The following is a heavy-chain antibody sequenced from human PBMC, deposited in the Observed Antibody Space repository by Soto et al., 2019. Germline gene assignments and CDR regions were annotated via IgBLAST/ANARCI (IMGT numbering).Heavy chain of an antibody. Sequence: GGSLRLSCAASGFTFSSYSMNWVRQAPGKGLEWVSSISSSSSYIYYADSVKGRFTISRDNPKNSLYLQMNSLRAEDTAVYYCARDAASVRLLGLAHWGQGTLVTVSS. V-gene: IGHV3-21*01. D-gene: IGHD3-3*01. CDR2: ISSSSSYI. CDR3: ARDAASVRLLGLAH. CDR1: GFTFSSYS. J-gene: IGHJ5*02.